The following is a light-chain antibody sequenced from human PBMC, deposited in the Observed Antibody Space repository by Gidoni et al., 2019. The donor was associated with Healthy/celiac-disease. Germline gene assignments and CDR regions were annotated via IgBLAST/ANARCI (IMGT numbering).Light chain of an antibody. CDR2: GAS. CDR3: QQYNNWPPHT. J-gene: IGKJ2*01. Sequence: EIVMTQSPATLSVSPGDRATLSCRASQSVSSNLAWYQPKPGQAPRLLSYGASTRATGIPARFSGRWAGTAFTPTIISLQSEDFSVYYCQQYNNWPPHTFGQXTKLEIK. CDR1: QSVSSN. V-gene: IGKV3-15*01.